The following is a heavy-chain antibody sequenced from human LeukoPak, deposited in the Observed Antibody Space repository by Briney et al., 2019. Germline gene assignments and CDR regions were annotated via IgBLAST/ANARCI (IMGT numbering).Heavy chain of an antibody. CDR3: AREGHQLPYFDY. CDR1: GFTVSSYY. CDR2: IYRGDST. Sequence: HPGGSLRLSCAASGFTVSSYYMNWVRQAPGKGLEWVSVIYRGDSTYYADSVKGRFTNSRDNSKNTLYLQMNSLGAEDTALYYCAREGHQLPYFDYWGQGTLVTVSS. J-gene: IGHJ4*02. D-gene: IGHD2-2*01. V-gene: IGHV3-53*01.